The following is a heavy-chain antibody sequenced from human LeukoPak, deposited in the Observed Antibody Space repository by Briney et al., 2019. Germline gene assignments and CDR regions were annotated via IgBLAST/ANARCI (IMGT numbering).Heavy chain of an antibody. J-gene: IGHJ6*02. CDR3: ARGWGATGYYYYGMDV. V-gene: IGHV3-33*01. D-gene: IGHD1-26*01. Sequence: GGSLRLSCAASGFTFSSYGMHWVRQAPGKGLEWVAVIWYDGSNKYYADSVKGRFTISRDNSKNTLYLQMNSLRAEDTAVYYCARGWGATGYYYYGMDVWGQGTTVTASS. CDR1: GFTFSSYG. CDR2: IWYDGSNK.